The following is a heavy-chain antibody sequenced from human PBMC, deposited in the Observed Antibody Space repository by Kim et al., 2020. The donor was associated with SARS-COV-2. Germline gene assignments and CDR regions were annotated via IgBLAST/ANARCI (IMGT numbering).Heavy chain of an antibody. CDR3: TTDPSTLKPARRVVIPTYYYGMDV. CDR1: GFTFSNAW. Sequence: GGSLRLSCAASGFTFSNAWMSWVRQAPGKGLEWVGRIKSKTDGGTTDYAAPVKGRFTISRDDSKNTLYLQMNSLKTEDTAVYYCTTDPSTLKPARRVVIPTYYYGMDVWGQGTTVTVSS. CDR2: IKSKTDGGTT. J-gene: IGHJ6*02. D-gene: IGHD3-3*01. V-gene: IGHV3-15*01.